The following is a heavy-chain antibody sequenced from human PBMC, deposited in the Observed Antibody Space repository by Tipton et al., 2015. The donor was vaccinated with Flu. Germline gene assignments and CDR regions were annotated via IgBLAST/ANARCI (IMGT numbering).Heavy chain of an antibody. Sequence: SLRLSCAASGFTFSAYEMNWVRQAAGRGLEWVSYIGSSGSTIYYADSVRGRFTISRDNAKNSLYLQMNSLRAEDTAVYFCARELPERGYSGYGKPGAYAFDLWGQGTMVTVSS. D-gene: IGHD5-12*01. V-gene: IGHV3-48*03. CDR3: ARELPERGYSGYGKPGAYAFDL. CDR2: IGSSGSTI. CDR1: GFTFSAYE. J-gene: IGHJ3*01.